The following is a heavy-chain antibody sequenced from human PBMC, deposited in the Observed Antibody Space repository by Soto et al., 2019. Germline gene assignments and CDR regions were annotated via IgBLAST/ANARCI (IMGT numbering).Heavy chain of an antibody. D-gene: IGHD6-19*01. V-gene: IGHV1-69*04. J-gene: IGHJ4*02. CDR1: VGTFSSYP. Sequence: QVQLVQSGAEVKKPGSSVKVSCKASVGTFSSYPISWVRQSPGQGLEWMGRIIPILGIANYAQKFQGRVTSTADKSTSTASMELSSLRSEDTAVYYCARDRYSSGWGNFDYWGQGNLVTVSA. CDR2: IIPILGIA. CDR3: ARDRYSSGWGNFDY.